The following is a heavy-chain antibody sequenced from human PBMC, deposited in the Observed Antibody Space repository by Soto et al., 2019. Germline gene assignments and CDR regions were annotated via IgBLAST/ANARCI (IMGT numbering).Heavy chain of an antibody. D-gene: IGHD6-13*01. CDR2: IYYSGTT. Sequence: QVQLQESGPGLVKPSQTLSLTCTVSGGSINSGGYYWSWIRQHPGKGLEWIGYIYYSGTTYYNPSLKSRVTISVDTSKNQFSLKMSSVTAADTAVFYGARGGGGAAAGVDLDYYGMDVWGQGTTVTVSS. CDR3: ARGGGGAAAGVDLDYYGMDV. J-gene: IGHJ6*02. V-gene: IGHV4-31*03. CDR1: GGSINSGGYY.